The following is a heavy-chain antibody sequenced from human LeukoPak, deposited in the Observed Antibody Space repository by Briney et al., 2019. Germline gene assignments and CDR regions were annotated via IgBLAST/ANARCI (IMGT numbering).Heavy chain of an antibody. CDR2: LYIGRST. CDR3: ARESRVFIGDGYYLDS. CDR1: GASISNYY. J-gene: IGHJ4*02. V-gene: IGHV4-4*07. Sequence: SEPLSLTCTVSGASISNYYWTWIRQPAGKGLEWIGLLYIGRSTDYNPSLKSRVIMSVDTSNNQFSLKVTSVTGADTAIYYCARESRVFIGDGYYLDSWGPGTLVTVSP. D-gene: IGHD3-3*01.